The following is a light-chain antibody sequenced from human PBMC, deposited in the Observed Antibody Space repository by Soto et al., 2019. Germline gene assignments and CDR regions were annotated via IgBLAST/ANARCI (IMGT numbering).Light chain of an antibody. J-gene: IGLJ1*01. V-gene: IGLV2-14*01. CDR2: EVS. Sequence: QAVVTQPASVSGSPGQSITISCTGTSSDVGGYKYVSWYQQHPGKAPKLMIYEVSDRPSGVSNRFSGSKSGNTASLTISGLQAEDEADYYCSSYTTTSTQVFGTGTKLTVL. CDR3: SSYTTTSTQV. CDR1: SSDVGGYKY.